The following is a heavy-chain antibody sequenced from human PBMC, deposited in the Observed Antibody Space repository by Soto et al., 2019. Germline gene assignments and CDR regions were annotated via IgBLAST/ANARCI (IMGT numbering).Heavy chain of an antibody. CDR1: GGSISSYY. D-gene: IGHD2-15*01. J-gene: IGHJ4*02. CDR2: IYYSGST. CDR3: ARGGRDGHFDY. V-gene: IGHV4-59*01. Sequence: RASETLSLTCTVSGGSISSYYWSWIRQPPGKGLEWIGYIYYSGSTNYNPSLKSRVTISVDTSKNQFSLKLSSVTAADTAVYYCARGGRDGHFDYWGQGTLVTVSS.